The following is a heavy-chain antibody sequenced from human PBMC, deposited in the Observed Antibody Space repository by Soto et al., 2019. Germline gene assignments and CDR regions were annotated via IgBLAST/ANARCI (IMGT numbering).Heavy chain of an antibody. CDR1: GYTFTGYY. CDR2: INPNSGGT. CDR3: ALTRGSGWPDDAFDI. D-gene: IGHD3-3*01. V-gene: IGHV1-2*04. J-gene: IGHJ3*02. Sequence: GASVKVSCKASGYTFTGYYMHWVRQAPGQGLEWMGWINPNSGGTNYAQKFQGWVTMTRDTSISTAYMELSRLRSDDTAVYYCALTRGSGWPDDAFDIWGQGTMVTVSS.